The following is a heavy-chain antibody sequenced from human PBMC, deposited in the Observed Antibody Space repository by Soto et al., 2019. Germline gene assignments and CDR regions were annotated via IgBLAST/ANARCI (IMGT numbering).Heavy chain of an antibody. CDR3: ARDMGYYDSSGYYFDY. CDR1: GGTFSSYA. D-gene: IGHD3-22*01. Sequence: GASVKVSCKASGGTFSSYAISWVRQAPGQGLEWMGGIIPILGTANYAQKFQGRVTITADESTSTAYMELSSLRSEDTAVYYCARDMGYYDSSGYYFDYWGQGTLVTVSS. CDR2: IIPILGTA. V-gene: IGHV1-69*13. J-gene: IGHJ4*02.